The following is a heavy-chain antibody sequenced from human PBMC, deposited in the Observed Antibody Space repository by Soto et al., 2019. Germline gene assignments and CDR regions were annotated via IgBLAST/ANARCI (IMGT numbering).Heavy chain of an antibody. CDR2: ISGSGGCT. D-gene: IGHD5-12*01. CDR1: GFTFSSYA. V-gene: IGHV3-23*01. J-gene: IGHJ4*02. Sequence: EVQLLESGGGLVQPGGSLRLSCAASGFTFSSYAMSWVRQAPGKGLEWVSAISGSGGCTYYADSVKGRFTISRANSKNTLYLQMNSLRAEDTAVYYCAKSSGYDYFNYWGQGTRVPVSS. CDR3: AKSSGYDYFNY.